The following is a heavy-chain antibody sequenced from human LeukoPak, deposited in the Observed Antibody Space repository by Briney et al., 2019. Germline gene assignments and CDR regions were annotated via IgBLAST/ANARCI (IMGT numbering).Heavy chain of an antibody. J-gene: IGHJ6*03. D-gene: IGHD6-19*01. CDR2: INPNSGGT. CDR1: GYTFTGYY. V-gene: IGHV1-2*06. CDR3: ARDAGGWYYYYYMDV. Sequence: ASVKVSCKASGYTFTGYYMHWVPQAPGQGLEWMERINPNSGGTHYAQKFQGRVTMNRDTSISTAYMELSRLRSDDTAVYYCARDAGGWYYYYYMDVWGKGTTVTVSS.